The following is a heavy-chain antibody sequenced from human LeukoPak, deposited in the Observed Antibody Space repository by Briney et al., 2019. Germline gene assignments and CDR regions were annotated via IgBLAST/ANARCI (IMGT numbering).Heavy chain of an antibody. D-gene: IGHD3-3*01. Sequence: SQTLSLTCTLSCGSISSGYYYWTWLRQPPGKGLERFVYIYYSWSTYYNPPLNSRVTISVDTSKIQFYLKLSSVTAADTAVYYCARGLARFYGGANDYWGQGTLVTVSS. CDR3: ARGLARFYGGANDY. CDR2: IYYSWST. CDR1: CGSISSGYYY. V-gene: IGHV4-30-4*01. J-gene: IGHJ4*02.